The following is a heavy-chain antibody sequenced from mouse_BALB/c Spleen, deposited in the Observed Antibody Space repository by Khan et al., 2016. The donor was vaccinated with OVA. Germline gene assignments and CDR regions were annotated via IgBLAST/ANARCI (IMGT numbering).Heavy chain of an antibody. CDR2: IYPGNNDT. Sequence: MQLEESGTVLARPGTSVRMSCKASGYIFTDYLMHWVKQRPGQSLEWIGSIYPGNNDTSYNQKFKDKAKLTSVPSATTAYMDFSSLTNEDSAVFYCTRAGYGAFAFWGQGTLVTVSA. CDR3: TRAGYGAFAF. J-gene: IGHJ3*01. D-gene: IGHD1-1*01. CDR1: GYIFTDYL. V-gene: IGHV1-5*01.